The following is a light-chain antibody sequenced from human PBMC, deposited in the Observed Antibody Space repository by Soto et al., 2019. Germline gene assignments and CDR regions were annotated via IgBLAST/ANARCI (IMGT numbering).Light chain of an antibody. V-gene: IGLV2-14*01. CDR2: EVS. CDR3: SSYEGSSPLDV. J-gene: IGLJ1*01. CDR1: SSDVGGYNY. Sequence: VLTQPASVSGSPGQSITISCTGTSSDVGGYNYVSWYQQHPGKAPKLMIYEVSNRPSGVSNRFSGSKSGNTASLTISGLQAEDEADYYCSSYEGSSPLDVFGTGTKVTVL.